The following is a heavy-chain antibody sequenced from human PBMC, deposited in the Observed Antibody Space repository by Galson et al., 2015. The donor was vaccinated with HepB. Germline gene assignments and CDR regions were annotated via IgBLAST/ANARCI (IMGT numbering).Heavy chain of an antibody. CDR3: ARDGEMPMIPWFAP. V-gene: IGHV3-11*01. CDR2: ITSSNVQ. Sequence: SLRLSCAASGFTFSNYYMSWLRQAPGKGLEWIAYITSSNVQYYADSVKGRFTISRDNVKNSLYLQMNSLRVEDAAMYYCARDGEMPMIPWFAPWGQGTLLTVPS. J-gene: IGHJ5*02. CDR1: GFTFSNYY. D-gene: IGHD5-24*01.